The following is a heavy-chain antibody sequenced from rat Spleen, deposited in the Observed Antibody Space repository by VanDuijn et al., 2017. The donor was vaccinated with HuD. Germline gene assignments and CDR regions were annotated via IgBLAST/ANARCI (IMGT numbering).Heavy chain of an antibody. CDR3: ARHHNNYGVMDA. J-gene: IGHJ4*01. V-gene: IGHV5-29*01. CDR1: GFTFSDYY. Sequence: EVQLVESDGGLVQPGRSLKLSCAASGFTFSDYYMAWVRQAPTKGLEWVATISYDGSSTYYRDSVKGRFTISRDNAKSTLYLKMDSLRSEDTATYYCARHHNNYGVMDAWGQGASVTVSS. CDR2: ISYDGSST. D-gene: IGHD1-10*01.